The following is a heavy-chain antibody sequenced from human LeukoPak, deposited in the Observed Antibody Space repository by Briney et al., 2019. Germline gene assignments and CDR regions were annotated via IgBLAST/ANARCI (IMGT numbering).Heavy chain of an antibody. CDR1: GFTIGGYA. CDR2: ISAGSEDS. J-gene: IGHJ6*02. V-gene: IGHV3-23*01. D-gene: IGHD1-7*01. Sequence: PGGSLRLSCTASGFTIGGYAMSWVRQAPGKGLERVSSISAGSEDSYYADSVKGRFTTSRDNSKSTLYLQMNSLRADDTAVYYCARTIAQYSNTWLYYYYGLDVWGQGTTVTVSS. CDR3: ARTIAQYSNTWLYYYYGLDV.